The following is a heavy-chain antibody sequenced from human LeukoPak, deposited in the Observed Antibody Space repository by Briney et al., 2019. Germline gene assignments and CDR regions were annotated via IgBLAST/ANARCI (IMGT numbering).Heavy chain of an antibody. CDR3: ARDRWWMIGNGAAGAGGPSADY. CDR2: ISSSSSYE. V-gene: IGHV3-21*01. D-gene: IGHD6-13*01. J-gene: IGHJ4*02. Sequence: GGSLRLSCAASGFTFSSYSMNWVRQAPGKGLEWVSSISSSSSYEYYADSVKGRFTISRDNAKNSLYLQMNSLRAEDTAVYYCARDRWWMIGNGAAGAGGPSADYWGQGTLVTVSS. CDR1: GFTFSSYS.